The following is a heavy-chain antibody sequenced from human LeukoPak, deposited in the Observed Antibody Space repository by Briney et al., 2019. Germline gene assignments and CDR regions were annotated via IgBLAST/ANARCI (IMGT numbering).Heavy chain of an antibody. V-gene: IGHV1-2*06. CDR2: INPNSGRT. CDR1: GYTLTAYY. Sequence: ASVKVSCKASGYTLTAYYLHWVRQAPGEGLEGMGRINPNSGRTNYAQKFQGRVTMTRDTSIGTAYMELSSLRSDDTALYYCARPYYESSGLYVDAFDIWGQGTMVTVSS. D-gene: IGHD3-22*01. CDR3: ARPYYESSGLYVDAFDI. J-gene: IGHJ3*02.